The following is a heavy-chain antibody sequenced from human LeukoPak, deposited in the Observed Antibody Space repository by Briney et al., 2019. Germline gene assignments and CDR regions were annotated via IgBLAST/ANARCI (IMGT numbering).Heavy chain of an antibody. CDR1: GGSVSDYY. J-gene: IGHJ4*02. CDR2: IYYTGST. CDR3: ASRKLGNDY. V-gene: IGHV4-59*02. D-gene: IGHD7-27*01. Sequence: TSETLSLTCTVSGGSVSDYYWSWIRQSPGKGLEWIGYIYYTGSTSYNPSLRSRVTMSADTSKNQFPLKLSSVTAADTAVYYCASRKLGNDYWGQGTRVIVSS.